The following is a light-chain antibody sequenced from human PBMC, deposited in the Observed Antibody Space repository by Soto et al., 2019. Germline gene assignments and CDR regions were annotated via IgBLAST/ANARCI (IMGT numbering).Light chain of an antibody. CDR1: SSDVGGYNY. CDR2: EVS. V-gene: IGLV2-14*01. CDR3: SSYTSSSTQV. J-gene: IGLJ1*01. Sequence: QSALTQPASVSGSPGQSITISCTGTSSDVGGYNYVSWYQQHPGKAPKLMIYEVSNRPSGVSNRFSGSKSGNTASLTISGLQAEDEADNYCSSYTSSSTQVFGTGTKLTV.